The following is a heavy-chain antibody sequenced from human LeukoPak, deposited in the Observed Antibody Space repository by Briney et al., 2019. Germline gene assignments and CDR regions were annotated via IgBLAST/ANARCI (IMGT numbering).Heavy chain of an antibody. CDR2: VYSGGST. D-gene: IGHD3-22*01. CDR3: ARAGGDYYDSSGYYLGYYFDY. J-gene: IGHJ4*02. Sequence: GGALRLSCAASGLTVSSNYMNWVRPAPGKGLEWVSVVYSGGSTNYADSVKGRFTLSRDNSKNTLYLQMNSLRAEDTAVYYCARAGGDYYDSSGYYLGYYFDYWGQGTLVTVSS. V-gene: IGHV3-53*01. CDR1: GLTVSSNY.